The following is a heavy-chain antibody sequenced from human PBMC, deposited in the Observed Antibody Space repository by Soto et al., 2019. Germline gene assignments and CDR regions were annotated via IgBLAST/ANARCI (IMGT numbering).Heavy chain of an antibody. D-gene: IGHD1-26*01. CDR2: IYYSGTT. V-gene: IGHV4-28*01. J-gene: IGHJ4*02. CDR3: ARREIQGPIDY. CDR1: GYSISSSNW. Sequence: QVQLQESGPGLVKPSDTLSLTCAVSGYSISSSNWWGWIRQPPGKGLEWIGYIYYSGTTYYNPSLKSRVKMSVDTSKNPFSLKLTSVTAVDTAVYYCARREIQGPIDYWGQGTLVTVSS.